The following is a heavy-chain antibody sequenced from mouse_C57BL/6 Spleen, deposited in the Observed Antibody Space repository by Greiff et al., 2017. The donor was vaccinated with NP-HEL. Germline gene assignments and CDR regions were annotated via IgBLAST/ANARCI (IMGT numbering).Heavy chain of an antibody. V-gene: IGHV1-39*01. Sequence: EVQLQQSGPELVKPGASVKISCKASGYSFTDYHMNWVKQSNGKSLEWIGVINPNYGTTSYNQKFKGKATLTVDQSSSTAYMQLNSLTSEDSAVYYCYYYGSSTRWYFDVWGTRTTVTVSS. D-gene: IGHD1-1*01. CDR1: GYSFTDYH. CDR2: INPNYGTT. CDR3: YYYGSSTRWYFDV. J-gene: IGHJ1*03.